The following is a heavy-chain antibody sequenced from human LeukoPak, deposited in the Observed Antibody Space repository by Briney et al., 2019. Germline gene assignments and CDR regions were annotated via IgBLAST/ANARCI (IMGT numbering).Heavy chain of an antibody. D-gene: IGHD2-21*01. V-gene: IGHV3-23*01. J-gene: IGHJ6*03. CDR2: ISGSGGIT. CDR1: GFTFSSYA. Sequence: GGSLRLSCAASGFTFSSYAMSWVRQAPGKGLEWVSAISGSGGITSYADSVKGRFTISRDNSKNTLYLQMNSLRAEDTAVYYCAKDCGGDCYYMDVWGKGTTVTASS. CDR3: AKDCGGDCYYMDV.